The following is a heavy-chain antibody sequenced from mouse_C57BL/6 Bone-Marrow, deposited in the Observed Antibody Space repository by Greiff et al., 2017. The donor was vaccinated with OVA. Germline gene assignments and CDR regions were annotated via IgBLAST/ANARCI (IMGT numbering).Heavy chain of an antibody. CDR2: IDPEDGET. D-gene: IGHD1-1*02. CDR1: GFNIKDYY. V-gene: IGHV14-2*01. J-gene: IGHJ4*01. CDR3: ARRGGGYAMDY. Sequence: VQLQQSGAELVKPGASVKLSCTASGFNIKDYYMHWVKQRTEQGLEWIGRIDPEDGETKYAPKFPGKATITADTSSNTAYLQLSSLTSEDTAVYYCARRGGGYAMDYWGQGTSVTVSS.